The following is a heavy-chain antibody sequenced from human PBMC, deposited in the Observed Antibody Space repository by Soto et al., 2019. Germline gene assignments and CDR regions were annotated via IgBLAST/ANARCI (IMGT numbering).Heavy chain of an antibody. V-gene: IGHV1-69*13. CDR1: GGTFSSYA. Sequence: SVKVSCKASGGTFSSYAISWVRQAPGQGLEWMGGIIPIFGTANYAQKFQGRVTITADESTSTAYMELSSLRSEDTAVYYCARVSQYSSSSEYYYYGMAVWGQGTTVTVSS. D-gene: IGHD6-6*01. CDR3: ARVSQYSSSSEYYYYGMAV. J-gene: IGHJ6*02. CDR2: IIPIFGTA.